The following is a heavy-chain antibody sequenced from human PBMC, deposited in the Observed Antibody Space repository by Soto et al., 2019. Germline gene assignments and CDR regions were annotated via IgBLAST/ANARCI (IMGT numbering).Heavy chain of an antibody. CDR1: GFTFISYA. D-gene: IGHD3-16*01. CDR2: ISYDGGSK. CDR3: ATARAHGGPIDY. J-gene: IGHJ4*02. V-gene: IGHV3-30-3*01. Sequence: QVQLVESGGGVVQPGRSLRLSCAASGFTFISYAMHWVRQAPGKGLEWVAVISYDGGSKYFADSVKGRFTISRDNSKNTLVLQMNSLRDDDTAVDYCATARAHGGPIDYWGQGTLVTVSS.